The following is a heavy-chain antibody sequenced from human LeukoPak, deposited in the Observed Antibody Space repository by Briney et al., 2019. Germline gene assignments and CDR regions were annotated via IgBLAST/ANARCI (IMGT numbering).Heavy chain of an antibody. CDR1: GFTFDDYA. Sequence: GGSLRLSCAASGFTFDDYAMHWVRQAPGKGLEWVSGISWNSGSIGYADSVKGRFTISRDNAKNSLYLQMNSLRAEDTALYYCAKSPSVAGRFDYWGQGTLVTVSS. D-gene: IGHD6-19*01. CDR3: AKSPSVAGRFDY. CDR2: ISWNSGSI. J-gene: IGHJ4*02. V-gene: IGHV3-9*01.